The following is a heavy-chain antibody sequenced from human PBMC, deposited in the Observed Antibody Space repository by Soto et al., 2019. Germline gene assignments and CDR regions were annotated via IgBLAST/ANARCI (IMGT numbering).Heavy chain of an antibody. CDR3: AKDRHYPRDYFHY. Sequence: GGSLRLSCAASGFTFSSSAISWVRQAPGKGLGSVSAVSANGQGIYYADSVRGRFTISRDNSKNTVFLHMDSLSAEDTAVYYCAKDRHYPRDYFHYWGQGTLVTVSS. J-gene: IGHJ4*02. D-gene: IGHD3-10*01. V-gene: IGHV3-23*01. CDR2: VSANGQGI. CDR1: GFTFSSSA.